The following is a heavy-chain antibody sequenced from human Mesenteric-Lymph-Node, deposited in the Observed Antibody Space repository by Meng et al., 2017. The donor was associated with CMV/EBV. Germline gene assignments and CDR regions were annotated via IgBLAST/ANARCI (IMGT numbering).Heavy chain of an antibody. CDR1: GDSISSYY. V-gene: IGHV4-4*07. CDR2: IYTSGGA. CDR3: AREGAGSALDY. D-gene: IGHD6-19*01. Sequence: SETLSLTCTVSGDSISSYYWSWIRQPAGKGLEWIGRIYTSGGANYNPSLKSRVIMSIDTSQNQFSLRLTSVTAADTAVYFCAREGAGSALDYWGQGTLVTVSS. J-gene: IGHJ4*02.